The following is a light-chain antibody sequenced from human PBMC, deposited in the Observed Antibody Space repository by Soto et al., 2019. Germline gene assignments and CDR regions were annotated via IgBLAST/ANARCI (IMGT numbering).Light chain of an antibody. Sequence: QSVLTQPASVSGSPGQSITISCTGTSSDVGGYNYVSWYQQHPGKAPKLMIYDVTNRPSGVSNRFSGSKSGNTASLTISGLQAEDEADYSCSSYTGSTTLGVFGTGTKVTVL. V-gene: IGLV2-14*01. CDR2: DVT. CDR1: SSDVGGYNY. J-gene: IGLJ1*01. CDR3: SSYTGSTTLGV.